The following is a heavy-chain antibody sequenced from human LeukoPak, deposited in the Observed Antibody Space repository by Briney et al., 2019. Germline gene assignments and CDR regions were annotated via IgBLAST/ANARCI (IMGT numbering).Heavy chain of an antibody. CDR2: IYHTGST. CDR3: ARAYYGMDV. CDR1: GYSISSGYY. Sequence: SETLSLTCTVSGYSISSGYYWGWIRQPPGRGLEWIGSIYHTGSTYYNPSLKSRVTISVDTSKNQFSMKLTSVTAADTAVYYCARAYYGMDVWGQGTTVTVSS. J-gene: IGHJ6*02. V-gene: IGHV4-38-2*02.